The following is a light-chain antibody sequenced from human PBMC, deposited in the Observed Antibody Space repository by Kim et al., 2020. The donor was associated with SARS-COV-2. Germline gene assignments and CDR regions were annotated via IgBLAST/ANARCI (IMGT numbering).Light chain of an antibody. CDR2: DVS. V-gene: IGLV2-11*01. CDR3: CSYAGSYTPLYV. Sequence: QSALTQPRSVSGSPGQSVTISCTGTSSDVGGYNYVSWYQQHPGKAPKLMIYDVSKRPSGVPHRFSGSKSGNTASLTISGLQAEDEADYYCCSYAGSYTPLYVFGTGTKVTVL. J-gene: IGLJ1*01. CDR1: SSDVGGYNY.